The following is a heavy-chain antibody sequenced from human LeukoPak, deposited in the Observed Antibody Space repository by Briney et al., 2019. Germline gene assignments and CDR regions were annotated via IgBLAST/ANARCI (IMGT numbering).Heavy chain of an antibody. D-gene: IGHD3-22*01. CDR3: ARGTYYDSSGLDY. Sequence: SQTLSLTCTFSGRSIHSGSYYCSWIRQHPGKGREWIRYIYYSGNTYYNPSLKSRVTISLNTAKIQFSRKLTSVTPPYTAVYYCARGTYYDSSGLDYWGQGTLVTVSS. V-gene: IGHV4-31*03. CDR1: GRSIHSGSYY. J-gene: IGHJ4*02. CDR2: IYYSGNT.